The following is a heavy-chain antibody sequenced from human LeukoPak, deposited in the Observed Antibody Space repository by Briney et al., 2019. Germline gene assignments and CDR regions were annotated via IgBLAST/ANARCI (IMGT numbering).Heavy chain of an antibody. Sequence: PGGSLRLSCAAYGFTFSSYNMNWVRQAPGKGLEWVSSISSSSDYIYYADSVKGRFTISRDNAKNSLYLQMNSLRAEDTAVYYCARGRTTQRVTIIVARQYDAFDIWGQGTMVTVSS. CDR3: ARGRTTQRVTIIVARQYDAFDI. J-gene: IGHJ3*02. CDR1: GFTFSSYN. CDR2: ISSSSDYI. D-gene: IGHD3-22*01. V-gene: IGHV3-21*01.